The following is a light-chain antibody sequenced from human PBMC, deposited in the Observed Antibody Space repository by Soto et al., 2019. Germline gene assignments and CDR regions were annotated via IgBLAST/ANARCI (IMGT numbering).Light chain of an antibody. CDR3: QQYGTSSRT. CDR1: QTISSW. CDR2: KAS. Sequence: EIQMRRSHSTLSCSVEDRVTKPCPASQTISSWLAWYQQKPGKAPKLLIYKASTLKSGVPSRFSGSGSGTDFTLTISRLEPEDFAVYYCQQYGTSSRTFGQGAKVDI. J-gene: IGKJ1*01. V-gene: IGKV1-5*03.